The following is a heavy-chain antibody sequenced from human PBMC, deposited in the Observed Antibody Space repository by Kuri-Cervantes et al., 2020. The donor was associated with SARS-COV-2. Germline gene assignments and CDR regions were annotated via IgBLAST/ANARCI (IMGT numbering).Heavy chain of an antibody. CDR2: IYHSGST. CDR3: ARQHLGYYMDV. CDR1: GGSISSYY. D-gene: IGHD6-13*01. Sequence: GSLRLSCTVSGGSISSYYWSWIRQPPGKGLEWIGSIYHSGSTYYNPSLKSRVTISVDTSKNQFSLKVSSVTAADTAVYSCARQHLGYYMDVWGKGTTVTVSS. V-gene: IGHV4-59*04. J-gene: IGHJ6*03.